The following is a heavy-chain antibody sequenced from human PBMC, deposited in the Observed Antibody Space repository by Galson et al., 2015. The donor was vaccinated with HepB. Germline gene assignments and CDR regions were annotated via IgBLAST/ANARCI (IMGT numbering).Heavy chain of an antibody. J-gene: IGHJ5*02. CDR2: IVVGSGNA. V-gene: IGHV1-58*02. D-gene: IGHD3-10*01. CDR1: GFTFTSSA. Sequence: SVKVSCKASGFTFTSSAMQWVRQARGQRLEWIGWIVVGSGNANYAQKFQGRVTITSDMSISTAYMELSRLRSDDTAVYYCARGLRGLLWFGEGENWFDPWGQGTLVTVSS. CDR3: ARGLRGLLWFGEGENWFDP.